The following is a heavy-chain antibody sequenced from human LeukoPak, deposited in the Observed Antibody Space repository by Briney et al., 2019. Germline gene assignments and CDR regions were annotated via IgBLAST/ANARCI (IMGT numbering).Heavy chain of an antibody. J-gene: IGHJ4*02. D-gene: IGHD3-16*01. CDR1: GFTFSSYG. V-gene: IGHV3-30*03. CDR2: ISYDGSNK. CDR3: AREGGALMMTFGGDFDY. Sequence: GGSLRLSCAASGFTFSSYGMHWVRQAPGKGLEWVAVISYDGSNKYYADSVKGRFTISRDNSKNTLYLQMNSLRVEDTAVYYCAREGGALMMTFGGDFDYWGQGTLATVSS.